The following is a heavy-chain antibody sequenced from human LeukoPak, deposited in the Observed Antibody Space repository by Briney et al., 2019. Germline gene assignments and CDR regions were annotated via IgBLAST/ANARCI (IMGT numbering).Heavy chain of an antibody. D-gene: IGHD3-3*01. V-gene: IGHV4-34*01. CDR1: GGSFSGYY. CDR3: ARGLKSLNYDFWSGYSSCWFDP. J-gene: IGHJ5*02. CDR2: INHSGST. Sequence: SETLSLTCAVYGGSFSGYYWSWIRQPPGKGLEWIGEINHSGSTNYNPSLKSRVTISVDTSKNQFSLKLSSVTAADTAVYYCARGLKSLNYDFWSGYSSCWFDPWGXGTLVTVSS.